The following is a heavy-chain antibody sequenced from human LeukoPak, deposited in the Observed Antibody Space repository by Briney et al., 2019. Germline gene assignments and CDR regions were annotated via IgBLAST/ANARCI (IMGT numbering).Heavy chain of an antibody. D-gene: IGHD6-6*01. Sequence: GGFLRLSCAASGFTFSSYWMHWVRHAPGKGLVWVSRINSDGSSTIYADSVKGRFTISRDNAKNTLYLQMNSLRAEDTAVYYCARILVGYSSSSYFDYWGQGTLVTVSS. CDR1: GFTFSSYW. CDR3: ARILVGYSSSSYFDY. J-gene: IGHJ4*02. V-gene: IGHV3-74*01. CDR2: INSDGSST.